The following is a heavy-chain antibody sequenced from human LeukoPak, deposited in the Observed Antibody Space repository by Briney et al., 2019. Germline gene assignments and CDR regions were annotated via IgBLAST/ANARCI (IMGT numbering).Heavy chain of an antibody. CDR3: ARVPHEYDFWSGYYGLPPYNWFDP. Sequence: GGSLRLSCAASGFTFSSYWMHWVRQAPGKGLVWVSRINSDGSSTSYADSVKGRFTISRDNAKNTLYLQMNSLRAEDTAVYYCARVPHEYDFWSGYYGLPPYNWFDPWGQGTLVTVSS. CDR1: GFTFSSYW. D-gene: IGHD3-3*01. J-gene: IGHJ5*02. V-gene: IGHV3-74*01. CDR2: INSDGSST.